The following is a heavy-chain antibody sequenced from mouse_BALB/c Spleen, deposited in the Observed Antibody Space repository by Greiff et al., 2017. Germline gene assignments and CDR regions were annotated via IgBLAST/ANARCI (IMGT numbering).Heavy chain of an antibody. CDR3: ARGGDGYLYWYFEV. CDR1: GFTFSSYA. CDR2: ISSGGST. Sequence: EVQLVESGGGLVKPGGSLKLSCAASGFTFSSYAMSWVRQTPEKRLEWVASISSGGSTYYPDSVKGRFTISRDNARNILYLQMSSLRSEDTAMYYCARGGDGYLYWYFEVWGAGTTVTVSS. J-gene: IGHJ1*01. V-gene: IGHV5-6-5*01. D-gene: IGHD2-3*01.